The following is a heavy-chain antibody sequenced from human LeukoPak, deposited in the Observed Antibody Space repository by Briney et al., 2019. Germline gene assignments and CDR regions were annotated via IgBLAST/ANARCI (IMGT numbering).Heavy chain of an antibody. D-gene: IGHD6-19*01. Sequence: QTGGSLRLSCAASGFTFIDYDMHWVRQVIGKGLEWVSAIGIRGDTHYSGSVKGRFTISRENAESSLYLQMNSLRAEDTAVYYCARVGIQVPGIDEFDYWGQGALVTVSS. V-gene: IGHV3-13*01. J-gene: IGHJ4*02. CDR3: ARVGIQVPGIDEFDY. CDR2: IGIRGDT. CDR1: GFTFIDYD.